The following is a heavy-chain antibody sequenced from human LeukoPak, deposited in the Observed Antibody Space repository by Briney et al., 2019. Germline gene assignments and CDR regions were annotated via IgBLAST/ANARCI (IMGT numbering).Heavy chain of an antibody. CDR2: ISDSGGST. V-gene: IGHV3-23*01. Sequence: PGGSLRLSCVASGFTFNTFGMTWVRQAPGKGLEWVSGISDSGGSTYYADPVKGRFTISRDNSKNTVYLQMNSLRAEDTAVYYCAKDLERWIQLWSPLDYWGQGTLVTVSS. CDR3: AKDLERWIQLWSPLDY. J-gene: IGHJ4*02. CDR1: GFTFNTFG. D-gene: IGHD5-18*01.